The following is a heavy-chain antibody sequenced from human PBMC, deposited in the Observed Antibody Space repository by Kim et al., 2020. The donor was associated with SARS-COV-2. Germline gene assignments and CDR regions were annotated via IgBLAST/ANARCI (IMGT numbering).Heavy chain of an antibody. V-gene: IGHV3-11*05. Sequence: GGSLRLSCAASGFTFSDYYMSWIRQAPGKGLEWVSYISSSSSYTNYADSVKGRFTISRDNAKNSLYLQMNSLRAEDTAVYYCARDQPQGRGYSSSWYGNAFDIWGQGTMVTVSS. J-gene: IGHJ3*02. CDR3: ARDQPQGRGYSSSWYGNAFDI. CDR1: GFTFSDYY. D-gene: IGHD6-13*01. CDR2: ISSSSSYT.